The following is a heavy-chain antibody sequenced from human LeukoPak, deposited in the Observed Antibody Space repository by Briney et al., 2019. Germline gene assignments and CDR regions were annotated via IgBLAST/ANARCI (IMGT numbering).Heavy chain of an antibody. J-gene: IGHJ4*02. Sequence: GGSLRLSCAASGFTFSSYGMNWVRQAPGKGLEWVAAISGSGGSTYYADSVKGRFTISRDNSKNTLYLQMNSLRAEDTAVYYCAKDRHTARFGDWGQGTLVTVSS. CDR3: AKDRHTARFGD. CDR1: GFTFSSYG. CDR2: ISGSGGST. V-gene: IGHV3-23*01. D-gene: IGHD3-10*01.